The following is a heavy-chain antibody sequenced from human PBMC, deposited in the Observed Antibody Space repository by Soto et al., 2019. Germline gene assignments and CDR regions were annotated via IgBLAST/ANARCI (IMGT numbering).Heavy chain of an antibody. CDR2: IIPIFGTA. Sequence: ASVKVSCKASGGTFSSYAISWVRQAPGQGLEWMGGIIPIFGTANYAQKFQGRVTITADKSTSTAYMELSSLRSEDAAVYYCARGRRGLRYFDWTHYYYYGMDVWGQGTTVTVSS. J-gene: IGHJ6*02. CDR3: ARGRRGLRYFDWTHYYYYGMDV. D-gene: IGHD3-9*01. V-gene: IGHV1-69*06. CDR1: GGTFSSYA.